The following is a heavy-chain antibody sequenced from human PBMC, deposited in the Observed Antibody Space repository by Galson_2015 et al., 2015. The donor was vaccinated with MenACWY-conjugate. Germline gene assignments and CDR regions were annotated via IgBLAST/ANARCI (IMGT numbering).Heavy chain of an antibody. CDR1: GFSFSDYG. D-gene: IGHD3-22*01. V-gene: IGHV3-30*02. J-gene: IGHJ4*02. CDR3: VKDRYYHFDY. Sequence: SLRLSCAASGFSFSDYGIHWVPQAPGKGLEWVAYIHYDGSSEDYMDSVKGRFTISRDNSKNTVFLQMNSLRAEDTAVYYCVKDRYYHFDYWGQGTLVAVSS. CDR2: IHYDGSSE.